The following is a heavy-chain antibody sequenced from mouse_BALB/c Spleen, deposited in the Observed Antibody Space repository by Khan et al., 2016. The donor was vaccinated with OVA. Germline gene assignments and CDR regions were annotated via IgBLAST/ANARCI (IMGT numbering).Heavy chain of an antibody. J-gene: IGHJ1*01. V-gene: IGHV1-22*01. CDR3: ARGGVMATADWYFDV. D-gene: IGHD1-2*01. CDR1: GYTFTEYT. Sequence: VRLQQSGPELVKPGASVKISCKTSGYTFTEYTMHWVKQSHGKSLEWIGRINPNNDGTSYNQKFKDKATLTVDKSSSTAYMQLRSLTSDDSAVYYWARGGVMATADWYFDVWGAGTTVTVS. CDR2: INPNNDGT.